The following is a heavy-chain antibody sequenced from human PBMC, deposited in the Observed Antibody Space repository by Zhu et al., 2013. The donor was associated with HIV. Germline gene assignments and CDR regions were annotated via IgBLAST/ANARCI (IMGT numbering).Heavy chain of an antibody. CDR3: ARVAYYDFWSGAFEGMDV. J-gene: IGHJ6*02. CDR1: GGTFSSYA. CDR2: IIPIFGTA. V-gene: IGHV1-69*01. D-gene: IGHD3-3*01. Sequence: QVQLVQSGAEVKKPGSSVKVSCKASGGTFSSYAISWVRQAPGQGLEWMGGIIPIFGTANYAQKFQGRVTITADESTSTAYMELSSLRSEDTAVYYCARVAYYDFWSGAFEGMDVWGQGTTVTVSS.